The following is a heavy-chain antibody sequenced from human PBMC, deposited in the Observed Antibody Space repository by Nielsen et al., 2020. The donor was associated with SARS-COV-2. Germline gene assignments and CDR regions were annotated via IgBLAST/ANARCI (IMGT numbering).Heavy chain of an antibody. J-gene: IGHJ4*02. CDR2: ISYDGSNK. Sequence: GGSLRLSCVASGFIFNNYGMHWVRQTPGKGLEWVALISYDGSNKNYADSVKGRFTISRDNSDDTLYLYMNSLRVEDTAVYYCARDGAHSSRWHQLIDFWGQGSLVTVSS. D-gene: IGHD6-13*01. CDR3: ARDGAHSSRWHQLIDF. V-gene: IGHV3-30*03. CDR1: GFIFNNYG.